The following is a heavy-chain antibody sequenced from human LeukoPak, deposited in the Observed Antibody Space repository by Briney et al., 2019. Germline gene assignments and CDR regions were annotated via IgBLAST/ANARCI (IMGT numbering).Heavy chain of an antibody. CDR3: ARDRGYGSGSSYYYGMDV. V-gene: IGHV4-31*03. D-gene: IGHD3-10*01. J-gene: IGHJ6*02. CDR1: GGSISSGGYY. Sequence: KSSEALSLTCTVSGGSISSGGYYWSWIRQHPGKGLEWIGYIYYSGSTYYNPSLKSRVTIPVDTSKNQFSLKLSSVTAADTAVYYCARDRGYGSGSSYYYGMDVWGQGTTVTVSS. CDR2: IYYSGST.